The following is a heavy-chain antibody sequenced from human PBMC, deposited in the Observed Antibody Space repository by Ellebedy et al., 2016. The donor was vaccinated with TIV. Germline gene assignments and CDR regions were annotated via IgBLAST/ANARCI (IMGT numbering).Heavy chain of an antibody. CDR3: AAAAGAGDDAFDI. CDR1: GFTFSSYS. V-gene: IGHV3-21*01. D-gene: IGHD6-13*01. J-gene: IGHJ3*02. CDR2: ISSSSSYI. Sequence: GESLKISXAASGFTFSSYSMNWVRQAPGKGLEWVSSISSSSSYIYYADSVKGRFTISRDNAKNSLYLQMNSLRAKDTAVYYCAAAAGAGDDAFDIWGQGTMVTVSS.